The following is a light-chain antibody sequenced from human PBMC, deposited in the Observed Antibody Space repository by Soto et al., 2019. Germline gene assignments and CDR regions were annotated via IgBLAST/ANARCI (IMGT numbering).Light chain of an antibody. V-gene: IGKV1D-12*01. J-gene: IGKJ4*01. CDR3: QQANSFPLT. CDR1: QDINNW. CDR2: TTS. Sequence: DIQVTQSPSSVSASVGDRVTITCRASQDINNWLVWYQQKPGKAPKLLIYTTSNLRSGVPSRFSGSGSGTDFTLTISSLQPEDFATYYCQQANSFPLTFGGGTKVEIK.